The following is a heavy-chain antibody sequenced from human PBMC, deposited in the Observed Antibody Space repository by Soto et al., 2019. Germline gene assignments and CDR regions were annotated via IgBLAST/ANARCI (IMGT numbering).Heavy chain of an antibody. CDR2: IIPIFGTA. CDR1: GGTFSSYA. J-gene: IGHJ6*02. V-gene: IGHV1-69*01. CDR3: ARDPRRRGSSWYGIYYYGMDV. D-gene: IGHD6-13*01. Sequence: QVQLVQSGAEVKKPGSSVKVSCKASGGTFSSYAISWVRQAPGQGLEWMGGIIPIFGTANYAQKFQGRVTITADESTSTAYMELSSLRSEDTAVYYCARDPRRRGSSWYGIYYYGMDVWGQGTTVTVSS.